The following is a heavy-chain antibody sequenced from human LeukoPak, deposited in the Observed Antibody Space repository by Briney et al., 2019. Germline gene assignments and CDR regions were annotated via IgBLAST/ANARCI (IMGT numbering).Heavy chain of an antibody. J-gene: IGHJ3*02. Sequence: SHTLSLMCTVSGRPNSSYYWSCIRQPPGKGLEWIGYIYYSGSTNYNPCLKSRVTISVDTSKNQFSLKLSAVTAADTAVYYCARENDDAFDIWGQGTMVTVPS. CDR3: ARENDDAFDI. CDR2: IYYSGST. V-gene: IGHV4-59*01. CDR1: GRPNSSYY.